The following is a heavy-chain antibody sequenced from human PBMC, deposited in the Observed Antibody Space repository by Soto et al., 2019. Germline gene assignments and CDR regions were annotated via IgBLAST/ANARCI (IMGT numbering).Heavy chain of an antibody. V-gene: IGHV4-59*01. J-gene: IGHJ4*02. CDR1: GGSIRSYC. CDR2: IYNTGTT. Sequence: SETLPLTCTVSGGSIRSYCGSWIRQPPGKGLEWIGYIYNTGTTKYNPSLKSRVTISVDTSKNHFSLNLSSVTAADTAVYFCARAKTTMIVPDNYWGQGTLVTVSS. CDR3: ARAKTTMIVPDNY. D-gene: IGHD3-22*01.